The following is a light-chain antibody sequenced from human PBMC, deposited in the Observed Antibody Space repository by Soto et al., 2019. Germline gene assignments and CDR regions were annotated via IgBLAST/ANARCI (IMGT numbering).Light chain of an antibody. V-gene: IGKV1-5*03. CDR1: QSISIY. J-gene: IGKJ5*01. Sequence: DIQMTQSPSSLSASVGDRVTITCRASQSISIYLNWYQQKTGKAPKLLIYKASTLKSGVPSRFSGSGSGTEFTLTISSLQSEDFAVYYCQQYNNWPPITFGQGTRLEI. CDR3: QQYNNWPPIT. CDR2: KAS.